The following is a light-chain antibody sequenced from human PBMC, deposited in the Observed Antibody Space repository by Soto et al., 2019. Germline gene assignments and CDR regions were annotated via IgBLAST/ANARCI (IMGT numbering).Light chain of an antibody. CDR1: QGIRND. J-gene: IGKJ1*01. V-gene: IGKV1-6*01. CDR2: AAS. Sequence: AIQMTQSPSSLSASVGDRVTITCRASQGIRNDLGWYQQKPGKAPKLLLYAASSLHSGVPSRFSGSGSGTDFTLTISSLQPEDFATYYCREDYNYPWTFGQGTKVEIK. CDR3: REDYNYPWT.